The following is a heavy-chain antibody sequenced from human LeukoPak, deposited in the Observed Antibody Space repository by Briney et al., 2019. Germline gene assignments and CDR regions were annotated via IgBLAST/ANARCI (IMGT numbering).Heavy chain of an antibody. Sequence: GSSVKVSCKASGGTFSSYGFNWMRQAPGQGLEWMGGIIPIFATTIYAQKFQGRVTMTEDTSTDTAYMELSSLRSEDTAVYYCATTYYGGNSQGWGQGTLVTVSS. D-gene: IGHD4-23*01. J-gene: IGHJ4*02. CDR1: GGTFSSYG. CDR2: IIPIFATT. V-gene: IGHV1-69*06. CDR3: ATTYYGGNSQG.